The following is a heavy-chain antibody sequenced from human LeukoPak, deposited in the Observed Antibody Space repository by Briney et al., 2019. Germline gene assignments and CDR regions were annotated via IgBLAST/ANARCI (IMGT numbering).Heavy chain of an antibody. V-gene: IGHV3-23*01. CDR3: AKAGGDYYDSSGYYYSRAFFDY. CDR2: ISGSGGST. J-gene: IGHJ4*02. CDR1: GFTFSSYA. Sequence: GGSLRLSCAGSGFTFSSYAMSWVRQAPGKGLEWVSAISGSGGSTYYADSVKGRFTISRDNSKNTLYLQMNSLRAEDTAVYYCAKAGGDYYDSSGYYYSRAFFDYWGQGTLVTVSS. D-gene: IGHD3-22*01.